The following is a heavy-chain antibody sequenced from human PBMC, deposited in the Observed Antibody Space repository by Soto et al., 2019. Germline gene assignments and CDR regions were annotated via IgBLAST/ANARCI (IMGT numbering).Heavy chain of an antibody. D-gene: IGHD3-10*01. V-gene: IGHV3-48*01. J-gene: IGHJ4*02. CDR3: ARGEVDYYGSGRYADY. CDR1: GFTFSSYS. Sequence: EVQLVESGGGLIQPGGYLRLSCAASGFTFSSYSMNWVRQAPGKGLEWVSYISSNNETIYYADSVKGRFSISRDNAKNSLYLRMNSLRAEDTAVYYCARGEVDYYGSGRYADYWGQGTPVTVST. CDR2: ISSNNETI.